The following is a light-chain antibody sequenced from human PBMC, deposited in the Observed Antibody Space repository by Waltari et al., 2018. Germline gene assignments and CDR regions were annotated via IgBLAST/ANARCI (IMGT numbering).Light chain of an antibody. Sequence: EIVLTQSPATLSLSPGERATLSCRASQTVSSYFAWYQQKPGQAPRLLIYDASNRATGIPARFSGWGSGTDFTLTISSLEPEDFAVYYCQQRGSWPRTFGQGTKVEIK. CDR1: QTVSSY. J-gene: IGKJ1*01. V-gene: IGKV3-11*01. CDR3: QQRGSWPRT. CDR2: DAS.